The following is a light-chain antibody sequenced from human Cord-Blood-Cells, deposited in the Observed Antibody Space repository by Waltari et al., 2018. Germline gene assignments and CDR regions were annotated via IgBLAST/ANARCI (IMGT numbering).Light chain of an antibody. CDR2: GAS. CDR3: QQYNNWPRMYT. V-gene: IGKV3-15*01. CDR1: QSVSSN. Sequence: EIVMTQSPATLSVSPGERATLSCRASQSVSSNLAWYQQKPGQAPRLLIYGASTRATGIPVRFSGSGSGTEFTLTISSLQSEDFAVYYCQQYNNWPRMYTFGQGTKLEIK. J-gene: IGKJ2*01.